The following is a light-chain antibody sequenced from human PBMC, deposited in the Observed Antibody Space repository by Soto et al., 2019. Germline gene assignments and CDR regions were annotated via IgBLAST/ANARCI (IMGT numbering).Light chain of an antibody. CDR1: QTVSSW. CDR2: RAS. CDR3: QHYNSYSEA. V-gene: IGKV1-5*03. Sequence: DIQMTQSPATLSGSGGDRVTITCRASQTVSSWLAWYQQKPGKAPKLLIYRASTLKSGVPSRFSGSGSGTEFTLTISSLQPDDFAPYYCQHYNSYSEAFGQGTKVDIK. J-gene: IGKJ1*01.